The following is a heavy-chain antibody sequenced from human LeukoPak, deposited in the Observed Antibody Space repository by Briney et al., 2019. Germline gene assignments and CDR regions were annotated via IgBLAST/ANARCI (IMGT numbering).Heavy chain of an antibody. Sequence: GGSLRLSCSTSGFTFSSYWMSWVRQAPGKGLEWVANIKQDGSEKYYVDCVKGRFTISRDNAKNSLFLQMNSLRADDTAVYYCAREYYDSSGYYHGWHWGQGALVTVSS. CDR3: AREYYDSSGYYHGWH. V-gene: IGHV3-7*01. J-gene: IGHJ4*02. D-gene: IGHD3-22*01. CDR1: GFTFSSYW. CDR2: IKQDGSEK.